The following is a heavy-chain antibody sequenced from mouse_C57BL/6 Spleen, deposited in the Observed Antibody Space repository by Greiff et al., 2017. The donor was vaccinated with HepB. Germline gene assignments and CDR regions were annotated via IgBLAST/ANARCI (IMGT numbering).Heavy chain of an antibody. Sequence: SGPELVKPGASVKISCKASGYAFSSSWMNWVKQRPGKGLEWIGRIYPGDGDTNYNGKFKGKATLTADKSSSTAYMQLSSLTSEDSAVYFCARKGTTVVEGYFDVWGTGTTVTVSS. D-gene: IGHD1-1*01. J-gene: IGHJ1*03. V-gene: IGHV1-82*01. CDR3: ARKGTTVVEGYFDV. CDR2: IYPGDGDT. CDR1: GYAFSSSW.